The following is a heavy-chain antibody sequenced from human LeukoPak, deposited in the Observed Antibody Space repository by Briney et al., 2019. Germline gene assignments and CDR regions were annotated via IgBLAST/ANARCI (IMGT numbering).Heavy chain of an antibody. Sequence: GPSVKVSCKASGGTFSSYTISWVRHAPGPGIERMGRIFPILGIANYAQKFQGRVTITADKSTSTAYMELSSLRSEDTAVYYCAREGNLDDSSGYYYYFDYWGQGTLVTVSS. D-gene: IGHD3-22*01. CDR1: GGTFSSYT. CDR3: AREGNLDDSSGYYYYFDY. CDR2: IFPILGIA. J-gene: IGHJ4*02. V-gene: IGHV1-69*04.